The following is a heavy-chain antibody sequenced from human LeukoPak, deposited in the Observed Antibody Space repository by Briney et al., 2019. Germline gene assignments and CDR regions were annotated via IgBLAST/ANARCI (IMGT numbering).Heavy chain of an antibody. J-gene: IGHJ6*04. CDR3: VRDIIYGADFSDV. CDR2: ISYDGSDI. Sequence: GRSLRLSCAASGFSFSTYAMHWARQAPGKGLEWVAFISYDGSDIYYADSVKGRFTVSRDNSKNTLFLQVHNLRPDDTAVFYCVRDIIYGADFSDVWGKGTTVTVSS. V-gene: IGHV3-30*04. CDR1: GFSFSTYA. D-gene: IGHD4-17*01.